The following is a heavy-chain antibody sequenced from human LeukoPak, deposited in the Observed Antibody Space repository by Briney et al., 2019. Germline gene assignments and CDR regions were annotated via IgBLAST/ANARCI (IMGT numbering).Heavy chain of an antibody. CDR2: INPSGGST. CDR3: ARDRLRTGMDV. CDR1: GYTFTSYY. Sequence: ASVKVSCKASGYTFTSYYMHWVRQAPGQGLEWMGIINPSGGSTSYAQKFQGRVTMTRDMSTSTVYMELSSLRSEDTAVYYCARDRLRTGMDVWGKGTTVTISS. J-gene: IGHJ6*04. V-gene: IGHV1-46*01. D-gene: IGHD5-12*01.